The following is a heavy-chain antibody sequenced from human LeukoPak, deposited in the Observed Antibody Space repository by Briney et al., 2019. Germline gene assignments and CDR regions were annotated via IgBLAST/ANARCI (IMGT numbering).Heavy chain of an antibody. J-gene: IGHJ5*01. CDR3: ARASGSYWWFDS. CDR1: GYTFTGYY. Sequence: GASVKVSCKASGYTFTGYYLHWVRQAPGHGLEWRGCVNPNSGDTNYAQTSHGSVTMTRDTSLSTVYMELSRLRSDDTAVYYCARASGSYWWFDSWGQGTLVTVSS. V-gene: IGHV1-2*02. D-gene: IGHD1-26*01. CDR2: VNPNSGDT.